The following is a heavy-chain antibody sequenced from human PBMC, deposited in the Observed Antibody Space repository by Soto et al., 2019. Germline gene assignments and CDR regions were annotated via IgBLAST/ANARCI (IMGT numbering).Heavy chain of an antibody. V-gene: IGHV1-18*01. D-gene: IGHD3-22*01. J-gene: IGHJ4*02. CDR3: ARVGHYYDSSVYVN. CDR1: GYSFATSG. CDR2: ISVYNGNT. Sequence: QVKLVQSGTEVKKPGASLKVSCKASGYSFATSGISWVRQAPGQGLEWMGWISVYNGNTNYDQKLHDRVTMTTDTSTTTAYLELSSLRSADTSVYYWARVGHYYDSSVYVNCGQGTLVCGSS.